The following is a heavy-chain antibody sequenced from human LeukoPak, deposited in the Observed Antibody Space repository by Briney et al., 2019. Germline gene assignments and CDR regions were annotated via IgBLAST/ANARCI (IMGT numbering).Heavy chain of an antibody. V-gene: IGHV1-2*06. CDR2: INPNSGGT. CDR3: ATRDGYNPEYFDY. D-gene: IGHD5-24*01. CDR1: GYTFTGYY. Sequence: GASVKVSCKASGYTFTGYYMHWVRQAPGQGLEWMGRINPNSGGTNYAQKFQGRVTTTRDTSISTAYMELSRLRSDDTAVYYCATRDGYNPEYFDYWGQGTLVTVSS. J-gene: IGHJ4*02.